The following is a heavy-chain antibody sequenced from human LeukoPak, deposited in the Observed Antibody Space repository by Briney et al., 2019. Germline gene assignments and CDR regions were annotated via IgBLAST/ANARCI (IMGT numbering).Heavy chain of an antibody. J-gene: IGHJ6*03. D-gene: IGHD3-22*01. CDR2: ISSSSSYI. CDR1: GFTFSSYS. CDR3: ARVVSTPYDMDV. V-gene: IGHV3-21*01. Sequence: PGGSLRLSCAASGFTFSSYSMNWVRQAPGKGLEWVSSISSSSSYIYYADSVKGRFTISRDNAKNSLYLQMNSLRAEDTAVYYCARVVSTPYDMDVWGKGTTVTVSS.